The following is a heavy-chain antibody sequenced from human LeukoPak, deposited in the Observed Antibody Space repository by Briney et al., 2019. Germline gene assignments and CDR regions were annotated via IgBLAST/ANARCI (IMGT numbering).Heavy chain of an antibody. V-gene: IGHV3-21*01. D-gene: IGHD6-19*01. CDR1: GFTLSSYT. J-gene: IGHJ3*02. CDR3: AREAHCIALAGTCDAFDI. CDR2: ISRSSSYI. Sequence: GGSLRLSCAASGFTLSSYTMNWVRQAPGKGLEWVSSISRSSSYIYYADSVKGRFTISRDNAKNSLFLQMNSLRAEDTAVYYCAREAHCIALAGTCDAFDIWGPATMVTVSS.